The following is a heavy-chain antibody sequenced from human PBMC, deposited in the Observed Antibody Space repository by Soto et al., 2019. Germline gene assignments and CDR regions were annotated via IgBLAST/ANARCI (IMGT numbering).Heavy chain of an antibody. CDR2: VYYSGGT. J-gene: IGHJ4*02. D-gene: IGHD6-19*01. V-gene: IGHV4-59*01. Sequence: SETLSLTCTVSGGSISSYYWSWIRQPPGKGLEWIGYVYYSGGTNYNPSLKSRVTISVDTSKNQFSLKLSSVIAADTAVYYCARGGAVVAGTFDYWGQGTLVTVSS. CDR3: ARGGAVVAGTFDY. CDR1: GGSISSYY.